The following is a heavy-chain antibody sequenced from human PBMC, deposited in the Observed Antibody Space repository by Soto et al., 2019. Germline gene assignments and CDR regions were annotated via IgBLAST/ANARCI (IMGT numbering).Heavy chain of an antibody. V-gene: IGHV4-59*08. D-gene: IGHD3-10*01. CDR2: VHHSWGS. CDR3: ARQGFGPLHGLVDV. CDR1: GGSISSYY. Sequence: QVQLQESGPGLVKPSETLSLSCTVSGGSISSYYWSWFRQSPGKRMEWIGYVHHSWGSSYNPSLHSRVAISLDTSNSQVSLKVTPVPATDTAVYYCARQGFGPLHGLVDVWGQGTTVTVSS. J-gene: IGHJ6*02.